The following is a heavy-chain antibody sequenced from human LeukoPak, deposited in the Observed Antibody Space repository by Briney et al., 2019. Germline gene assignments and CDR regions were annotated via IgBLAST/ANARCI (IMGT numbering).Heavy chain of an antibody. Sequence: GESLRLSCAASGFTFTTYWMSWVRQFPGKGLQWVANINQDGTEKYYVDSVKGRFTISRDNAKNSLYLQMNSLRAEDTALYCCARATHYYESSGYDYWGQGTLVTVSS. J-gene: IGHJ4*02. CDR2: INQDGTEK. D-gene: IGHD3-22*01. V-gene: IGHV3-7*03. CDR3: ARATHYYESSGYDY. CDR1: GFTFTTYW.